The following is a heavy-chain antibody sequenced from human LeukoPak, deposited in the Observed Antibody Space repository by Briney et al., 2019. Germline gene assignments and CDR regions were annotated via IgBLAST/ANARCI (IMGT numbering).Heavy chain of an antibody. CDR2: TNWNSGTI. Sequence: PGGSLRLSCAASGFIFDDYAMHWVRQAPGKGLEWVSGTNWNSGTIGYADSVKGRFTISRDNAKNSLYLQMNSLRADDMAFYYCARDRFRYCSGAYCSHFEFWGQGTLVSVSS. D-gene: IGHD2-15*01. CDR3: ARDRFRYCSGAYCSHFEF. J-gene: IGHJ4*02. V-gene: IGHV3-9*03. CDR1: GFIFDDYA.